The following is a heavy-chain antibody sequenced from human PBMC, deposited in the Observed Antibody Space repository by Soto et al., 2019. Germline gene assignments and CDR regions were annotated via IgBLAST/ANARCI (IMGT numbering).Heavy chain of an antibody. CDR1: GYTFSDYY. V-gene: IGHV3-11*01. CDR2: IDTSSTKI. CDR3: ASHYDMWSGYLSPMHY. Sequence: PGGSLRLSCAASGYTFSDYYMSWIRQAPGKGLEWISYIDTSSTKIYYADSVKGRFTITRDNAKNSLYLEMNSLRDEDTAVYYCASHYDMWSGYLSPMHYWGQGTLVTVSS. D-gene: IGHD3-3*01. J-gene: IGHJ4*02.